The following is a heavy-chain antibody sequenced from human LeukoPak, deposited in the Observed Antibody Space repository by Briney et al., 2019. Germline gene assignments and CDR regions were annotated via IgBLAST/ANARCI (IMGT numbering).Heavy chain of an antibody. CDR3: AKGTPGYGGYDPLDY. CDR1: GFTFSTYG. J-gene: IGHJ4*02. V-gene: IGHV3-30*02. D-gene: IGHD5-12*01. CDR2: IRNDGHNQ. Sequence: GGSLRLSCAASGFTFSTYGMHWVRQAPGKGLEWVAFIRNDGHNQYYGHSVKGRFTISRDNSKNTVFLQMNGLRAEDTAVYYCAKGTPGYGGYDPLDYWGQGTLVTVSS.